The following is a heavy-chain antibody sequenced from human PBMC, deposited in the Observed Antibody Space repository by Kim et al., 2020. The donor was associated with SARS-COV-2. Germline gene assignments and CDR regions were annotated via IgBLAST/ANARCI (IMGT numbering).Heavy chain of an antibody. D-gene: IGHD3-10*01. CDR2: ISNYNGNT. CDR3: ARVAGYVSGSPFDY. CDR1: GYTFGSYS. Sequence: ASVKVSCRTSGYTFGSYSITWVRQAPGQGLEWMGRISNYNGNTIYVRRLQGRVTMTTDTSTSTAYMELRSLASDDTAVYYCARVAGYVSGSPFDYWGQGT. J-gene: IGHJ4*02. V-gene: IGHV1-18*01.